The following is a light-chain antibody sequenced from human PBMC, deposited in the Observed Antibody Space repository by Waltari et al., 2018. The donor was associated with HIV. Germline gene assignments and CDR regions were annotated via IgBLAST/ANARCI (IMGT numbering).Light chain of an antibody. CDR3: ASFTGDNTLL. CDR1: ASDFVLYHF. V-gene: IGLV2-14*03. CDR2: DVD. Sequence: SAVTQPASVSGLPVHSITLSCTGAASDFVLYHFLSWYQQHPGKLPRLMLYDVDSRASGVSDRFSGSKSGHTASLNISGLRAEDEADYYCASFTGDNTLLFGGGTKVTVL. J-gene: IGLJ3*02.